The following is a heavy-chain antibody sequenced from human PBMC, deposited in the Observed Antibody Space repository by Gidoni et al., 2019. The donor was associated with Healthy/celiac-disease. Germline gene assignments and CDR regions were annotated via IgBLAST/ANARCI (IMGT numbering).Heavy chain of an antibody. CDR2: FDPEDGET. J-gene: IGHJ6*03. CDR3: ATGVPTVTTSGGFYYYYYYMDV. CDR1: GYTLPELS. Sequence: QVQLVQSGAEVKKPGASVKVSCKVSGYTLPELSMHWVRQAPGKGLEWMGGFDPEDGETIYAQKFQGRVTMTEDTSTDTAYMELSSLRSEDTAVYYCATGVPTVTTSGGFYYYYYYMDVWGKGTTVTVSS. V-gene: IGHV1-24*01. D-gene: IGHD4-17*01.